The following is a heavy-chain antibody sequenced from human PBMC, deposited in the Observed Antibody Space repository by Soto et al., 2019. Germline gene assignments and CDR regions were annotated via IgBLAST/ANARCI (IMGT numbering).Heavy chain of an antibody. CDR2: MYHSGSA. J-gene: IGHJ4*02. V-gene: IGHV4-30-2*01. CDR3: ARYNAASGTYYFDY. D-gene: IGHD6-13*01. CDR1: GGSISSGGYS. Sequence: SETLSLTCAVSGGSISSGGYSWSWIRQPPGKGLEWIGYMYHSGSANYNPSLKSRVTMSLDISKSQFSLRLTSVTAADTAVYFCARYNAASGTYYFDYWGRGALVTVSS.